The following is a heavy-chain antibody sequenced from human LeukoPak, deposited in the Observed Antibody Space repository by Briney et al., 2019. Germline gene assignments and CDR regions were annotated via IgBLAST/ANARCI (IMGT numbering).Heavy chain of an antibody. CDR1: GFTFSNYW. V-gene: IGHV3-74*01. Sequence: GGSLRLSCAASGFTFSNYWIHWVRQAPGKGLVWVSRISSDGTGTIYADSVKGRFTLSRDNVNNTLYLQMNSLRAEDTAVYYCARGRIVGGNTFDSWGQGTLVIVSS. CDR3: ARGRIVGGNTFDS. J-gene: IGHJ5*01. CDR2: ISSDGTGT. D-gene: IGHD1-26*01.